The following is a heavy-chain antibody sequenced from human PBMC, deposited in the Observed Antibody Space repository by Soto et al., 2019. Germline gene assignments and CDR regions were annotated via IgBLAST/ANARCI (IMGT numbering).Heavy chain of an antibody. CDR1: GGTFSSYT. CDR3: ARGFLTTTVTVDY. CDR2: IIPILGIA. V-gene: IGHV1-69*02. D-gene: IGHD4-17*01. Sequence: SVKVSCKASGGTFSSYTISWVRQAPGQGLEWMGRIIPILGIANYAQKFQGRVTITADKSTSTAYMELSSLRSEDTAVYYCARGFLTTTVTVDYWGQGTLVPVSS. J-gene: IGHJ4*02.